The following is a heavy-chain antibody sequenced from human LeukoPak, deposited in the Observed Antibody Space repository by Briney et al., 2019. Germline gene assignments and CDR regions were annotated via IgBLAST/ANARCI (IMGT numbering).Heavy chain of an antibody. CDR1: GFSFISVW. J-gene: IGHJ5*02. CDR2: ISGSGGST. Sequence: GGSLRLSCVGSGFSFISVWLNWVRQTPGKGLEWVSAISGSGGSTYYADSVKGRFTISRDNSKNTLYLQMNSLRAEDTAVYYCAKGDYYGTWGQGTLVTVSS. D-gene: IGHD3-10*01. CDR3: AKGDYYGT. V-gene: IGHV3-23*01.